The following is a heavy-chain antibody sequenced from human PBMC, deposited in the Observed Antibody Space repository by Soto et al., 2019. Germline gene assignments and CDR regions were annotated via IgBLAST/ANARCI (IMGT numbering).Heavy chain of an antibody. V-gene: IGHV4-39*01. CDR3: ARLYGDNGYYGIDV. Sequence: QQQLQESGPGLVKPSETLSLICNVSGGSISSSSYYWGWIRQPPGRGLEWIGSIYYSGSTYYNPYLKNRVTISVDTSKNQFSLRLSSVTAADTTVYYCARLYGDNGYYGIDVWGQGTTVTVSS. D-gene: IGHD4-17*01. CDR2: IYYSGST. CDR1: GGSISSSSYY. J-gene: IGHJ6*02.